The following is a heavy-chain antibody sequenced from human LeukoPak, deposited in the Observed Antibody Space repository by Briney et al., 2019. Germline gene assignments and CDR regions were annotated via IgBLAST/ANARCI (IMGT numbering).Heavy chain of an antibody. J-gene: IGHJ4*02. D-gene: IGHD3-22*01. Sequence: PGGSLRLSCAASGFTFSSYAMSWVRQAPGKGLEWVSAISGSGGSTYYADSVKGRFTISRDNSKNTLYLQMNSLRAEDTAVYYCAKDPRKRYYYDSSGYYPPDYWGQGTLVTVSS. V-gene: IGHV3-23*01. CDR1: GFTFSSYA. CDR3: AKDPRKRYYYDSSGYYPPDY. CDR2: ISGSGGST.